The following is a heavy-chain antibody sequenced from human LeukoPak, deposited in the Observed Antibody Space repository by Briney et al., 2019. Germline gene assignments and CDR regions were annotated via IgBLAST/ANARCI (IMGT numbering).Heavy chain of an antibody. CDR3: ARTTEGGYTYGYFYYYYMDV. CDR1: GGSISSYY. V-gene: IGHV4-59*01. CDR2: IHYSGST. Sequence: PSETLSLTCTVSGGSISSYYWSWIRQPPGKGLEWIGYIHYSGSTNYNPSLKSRVTISVDTSKNQFSLKLSSVTAADTAVYYCARTTEGGYTYGYFYYYYMDVWAKGPRSPSP. D-gene: IGHD5-18*01. J-gene: IGHJ6*03.